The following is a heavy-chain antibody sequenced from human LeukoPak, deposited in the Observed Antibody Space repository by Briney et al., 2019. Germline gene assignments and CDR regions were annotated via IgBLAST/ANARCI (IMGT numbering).Heavy chain of an antibody. V-gene: IGHV1-18*04. J-gene: IGHJ4*02. CDR1: GYTFTSYG. D-gene: IGHD3-10*01. CDR2: ISAYNGNT. CDR3: ARGTPDITMVRGAYPFDY. Sequence: ASVKVSCKASGYTFTSYGISLVRQAPGQGLEWMGWISAYNGNTNYAQKLQGRVTMTTDTSTSTAYMELRSLRSDDTAVYYCARGTPDITMVRGAYPFDYWGQGTLVTVSS.